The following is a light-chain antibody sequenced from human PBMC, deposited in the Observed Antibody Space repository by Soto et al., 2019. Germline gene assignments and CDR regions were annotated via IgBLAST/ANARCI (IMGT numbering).Light chain of an antibody. CDR3: QQRSNWPL. J-gene: IGKJ4*01. CDR1: QSVSSY. CDR2: DAS. Sequence: EIVLTQSPATLSLSPGERATLSCRASQSVSSYLAWYQQKPSQAPRLLIYDASNRATGIPARFSGSGSGTDFTLTISSLEPEDFAVYYCQQRSNWPLFGGGTKVDI. V-gene: IGKV3-11*01.